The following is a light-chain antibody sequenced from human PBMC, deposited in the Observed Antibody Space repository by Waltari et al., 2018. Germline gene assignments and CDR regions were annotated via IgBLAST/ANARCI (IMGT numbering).Light chain of an antibody. CDR3: VLYMGSGISV. CDR1: SGSVSTSYY. J-gene: IGLJ3*02. Sequence: QTVVTQEPSFSVSPGGTVTLTCGLSSGSVSTSYYPSWYQQTPGQPPAMLIYSTNTRLAGVPVCFSGSSLGNKAALTITGAQADDESDYYCVLYMGSGISVFGGGTKLTVL. CDR2: STN. V-gene: IGLV8-61*02.